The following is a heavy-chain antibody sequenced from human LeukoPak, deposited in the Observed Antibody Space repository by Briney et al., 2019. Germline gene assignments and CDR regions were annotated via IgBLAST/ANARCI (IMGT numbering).Heavy chain of an antibody. CDR1: GGSFSGYY. CDR3: ARGGYNWNDILHY. D-gene: IGHD1-20*01. Sequence: SETLSLTCAVYGGSFSGYYWSWIRQPPGKGLEWIGEINHSGSTNYNPSLKSRVTISVDTSKNQSSLKLSSVTAADTAVYYCARGGYNWNDILHYWGQGTLVTVSS. CDR2: INHSGST. V-gene: IGHV4-34*01. J-gene: IGHJ4*02.